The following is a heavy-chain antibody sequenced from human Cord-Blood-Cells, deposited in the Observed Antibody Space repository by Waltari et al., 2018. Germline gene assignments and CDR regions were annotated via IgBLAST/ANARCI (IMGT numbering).Heavy chain of an antibody. CDR3: ARRDLGYCSSTSCYHAFDI. CDR1: GGSFSGYY. CDR2: INHSGST. J-gene: IGHJ3*02. V-gene: IGHV4-34*01. Sequence: QVQLQQWGAGLLKPSETLSLTCAVYGGSFSGYYWRWIRQPPGKGLEWIGEINHSGSTNYNPSLKSRVTISVDTSKNQFSLKLSSVTAADTAVYYCARRDLGYCSSTSCYHAFDIWGQGTMVTVSS. D-gene: IGHD2-2*01.